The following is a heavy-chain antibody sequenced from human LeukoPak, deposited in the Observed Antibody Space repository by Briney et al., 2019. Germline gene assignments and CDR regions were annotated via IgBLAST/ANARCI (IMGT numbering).Heavy chain of an antibody. Sequence: ASVKVSCKASGYTFTSYGISWVRQAPGQGLEWMGWISAYNGNTNYAQKLQGRVTMTTDTSTSTAYMELRSLRSDDTAVYYCARATDTAIPGDFDYWGQGTLVTASS. D-gene: IGHD5-18*01. V-gene: IGHV1-18*01. CDR1: GYTFTSYG. CDR2: ISAYNGNT. J-gene: IGHJ4*02. CDR3: ARATDTAIPGDFDY.